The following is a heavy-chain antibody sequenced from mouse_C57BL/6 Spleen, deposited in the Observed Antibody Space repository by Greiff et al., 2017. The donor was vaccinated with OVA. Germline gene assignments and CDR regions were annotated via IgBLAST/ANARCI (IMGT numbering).Heavy chain of an antibody. Sequence: EVKLVESEGGLVQPGSSMKLSCTASGFTFSDYYMAWVRQVPEKGLEWVANINYDGSSTYYLDSLKSRFIISRDNAKNILYLQMSSLKSEDTATYYCARRGYYGPFDYWGQGTTLTVSS. J-gene: IGHJ2*01. V-gene: IGHV5-16*01. CDR2: INYDGSST. CDR1: GFTFSDYY. CDR3: ARRGYYGPFDY. D-gene: IGHD2-1*01.